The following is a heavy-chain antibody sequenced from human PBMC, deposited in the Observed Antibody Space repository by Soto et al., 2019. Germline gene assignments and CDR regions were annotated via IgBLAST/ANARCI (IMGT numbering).Heavy chain of an antibody. CDR2: IWYDGSNK. CDR1: GFTFSSYG. J-gene: IGHJ4*02. Sequence: PGGSLRLSCAASGFTFSSYGMHWVRQAPGKGLEWVAVIWYDGSNKYYADSVKGRFTISRDNSKNTLYLQMNSLRAEDTAVYYCARQNYDFWSGYSYFDYWGQGTLVTVSS. CDR3: ARQNYDFWSGYSYFDY. D-gene: IGHD3-3*01. V-gene: IGHV3-33*01.